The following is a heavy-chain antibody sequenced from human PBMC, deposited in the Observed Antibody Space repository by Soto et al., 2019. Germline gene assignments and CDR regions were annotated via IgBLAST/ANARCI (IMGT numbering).Heavy chain of an antibody. CDR3: ARIGSRTLATMILVEYYFDY. CDR1: GFTFSDYY. D-gene: IGHD3-22*01. J-gene: IGHJ4*02. V-gene: IGHV3-11*01. Sequence: PGGSLRLSCAASGFTFSDYYMTWIRQAPGKGLEWVSYLSSSDDSIYYADSVKGRFTISRDNSKNSLYLQMNSLRAEDTAVYYCARIGSRTLATMILVEYYFDYWGQGTLVTVSS. CDR2: LSSSDDSI.